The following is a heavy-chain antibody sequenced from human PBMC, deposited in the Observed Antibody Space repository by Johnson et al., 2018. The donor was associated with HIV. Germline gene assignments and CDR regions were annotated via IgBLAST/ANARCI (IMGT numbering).Heavy chain of an antibody. J-gene: IGHJ3*02. D-gene: IGHD6-19*01. CDR1: GFTFSRYG. CDR2: ISYDGSNK. Sequence: QVQLVESGGGVVQPGWSLRLSCVASGFTFSRYGMQWVRQAPGKGLECVAVISYDGSNKYYADSVKGRFTISRDNAKNSLYLQMNSLRAEDTALYYCARVGAVAGLYSIWGQGTMVTVSS. CDR3: ARVGAVAGLYSI. V-gene: IGHV3-30*03.